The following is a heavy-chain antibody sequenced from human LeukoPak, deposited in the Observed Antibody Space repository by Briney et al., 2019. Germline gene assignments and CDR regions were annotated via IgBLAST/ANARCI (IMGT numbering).Heavy chain of an antibody. CDR3: AGRRWLVRRRKDY. CDR2: INHSGNT. D-gene: IGHD6-19*01. J-gene: IGHJ4*02. Sequence: SETLSLTCAVYSGSFSGYYWSWIRQPPGKGLEWIGEINHSGNTNYNPSLKSRVTISVDTSKNQFSLKLSSVTAADTAVYYCAGRRWLVRRRKDYWGQGTLVTVSS. V-gene: IGHV4-34*01. CDR1: SGSFSGYY.